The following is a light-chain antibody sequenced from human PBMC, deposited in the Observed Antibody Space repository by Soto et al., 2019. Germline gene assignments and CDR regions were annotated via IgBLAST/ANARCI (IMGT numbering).Light chain of an antibody. J-gene: IGKJ4*01. CDR2: DAS. V-gene: IGKV3-15*01. CDR1: QSVGSN. Sequence: EIVMTQSPATLSVSPGERVTLSCRASQSVGSNLAWYQQKPGLAPRVLIYDASTRANVIPARFSGSGSGTEFTLTISSLQSEDFAVYYCQQYDDWPLTFGGGTKVEIK. CDR3: QQYDDWPLT.